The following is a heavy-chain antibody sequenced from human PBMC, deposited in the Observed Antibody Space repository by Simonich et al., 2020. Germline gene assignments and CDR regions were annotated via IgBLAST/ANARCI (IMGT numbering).Heavy chain of an antibody. D-gene: IGHD6-13*01. CDR1: GGSISSSSYY. Sequence: QLQLQESGPGLVKPSETLSLTCTVSGGSISSSSYYWGWIRQPPGKGLEWIGSIYYSGSHSYTPSLKSRVTKSVDTSKNQFSLKLSSVTAADTAVYYCARHAGFAFDIWGQGTMVTVSS. CDR2: IYYSGSH. V-gene: IGHV4-39*01. J-gene: IGHJ3*02. CDR3: ARHAGFAFDI.